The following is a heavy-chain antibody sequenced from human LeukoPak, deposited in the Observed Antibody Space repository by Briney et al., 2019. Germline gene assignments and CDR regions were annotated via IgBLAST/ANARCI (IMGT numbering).Heavy chain of an antibody. J-gene: IGHJ4*02. Sequence: SETLSLTCTVSGYSISSGYFWGWIRQPPGKGLEWIGTIYNSGSTYYNPSLKSRVTISVDTSKNQFSLKLNSVTAADTAVFYCAANSADYNTLGSSYKVWGQGTLVTVSS. CDR3: AANSADYNTLGSSYKV. V-gene: IGHV4-38-2*02. CDR1: GYSISSGYF. CDR2: IYNSGST. D-gene: IGHD3-10*01.